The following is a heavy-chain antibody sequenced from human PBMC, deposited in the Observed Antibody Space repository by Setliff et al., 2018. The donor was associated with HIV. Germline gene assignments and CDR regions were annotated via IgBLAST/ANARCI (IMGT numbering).Heavy chain of an antibody. D-gene: IGHD5-12*01. J-gene: IGHJ4*01. Sequence: SETLSLTCTVSGGSITSGNYFWTWIRQPAGKGLEWIGHIYTDGSTNYNPSFRSRVTISVDSSKNQFSLKLSSVTAADTAVYYCARGARWLQFPYFDYWGQGTLVTVSS. CDR2: IYTDGST. CDR3: ARGARWLQFPYFDY. V-gene: IGHV4-61*09. CDR1: GGSITSGNYF.